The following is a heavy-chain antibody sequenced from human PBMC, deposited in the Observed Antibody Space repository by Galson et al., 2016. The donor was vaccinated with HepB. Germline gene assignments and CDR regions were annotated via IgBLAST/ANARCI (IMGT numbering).Heavy chain of an antibody. J-gene: IGHJ4*02. V-gene: IGHV4-4*02. CDR3: ACSTGLWKLDY. CDR2: IYHSGST. CDR1: GGFVSSGNR. D-gene: IGHD2-2*01. Sequence: SETLSLTCAVSGGFVSSGNRWSWVRQPPGKGLEWIGEIYHSGSTNYNPSLKSRVTMSVDKSKNQFSLEVSYVTAADAAVYYCACSTGLWKLDYWGQGILVTVSS.